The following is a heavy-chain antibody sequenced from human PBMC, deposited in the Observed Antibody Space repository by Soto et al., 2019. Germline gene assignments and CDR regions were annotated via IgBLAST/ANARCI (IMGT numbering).Heavy chain of an antibody. CDR2: INAGNGNT. Sequence: ASVKVSCKASGYTFTSYVMHWVRQAPGQRLEWMGWINAGNGNTKYSQKFQGRATITRDTSANTAYMELSSLKSEDTAVYYCARLYGFSLDYWGQGTLVTVSS. CDR1: GYTFTSYV. V-gene: IGHV1-3*01. CDR3: ARLYGFSLDY. J-gene: IGHJ4*02. D-gene: IGHD3-10*01.